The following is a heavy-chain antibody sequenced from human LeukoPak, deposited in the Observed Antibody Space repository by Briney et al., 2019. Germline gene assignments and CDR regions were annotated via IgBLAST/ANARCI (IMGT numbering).Heavy chain of an antibody. CDR2: IYSSGNT. V-gene: IGHV4-39*07. Sequence: PSETLSLTCTVYGGSVTSTSFYWAWIRQPPGKGLEWIGSIYSSGNTYYNPSLKSRVTISVDTSKNQFSLKLSSVTAADTAVYYCARIAAAGTVDYWGQGTLVTVSS. D-gene: IGHD6-13*01. CDR3: ARIAAAGTVDY. J-gene: IGHJ4*02. CDR1: GGSVTSTSFY.